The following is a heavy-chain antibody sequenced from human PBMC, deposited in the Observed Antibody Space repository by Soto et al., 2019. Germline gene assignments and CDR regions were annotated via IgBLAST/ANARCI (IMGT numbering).Heavy chain of an antibody. Sequence: QVQLVQSGAEVKKPGASVKVSCKASGYTFTSYDINWVRQATGHGLEWMGWVNPHSGSTGYAQKFQGRVTMTRNTSINTAYMELSSLRFEDTAVYYCARGDGTYCSGGTCYQTWGQGTLVTVSS. V-gene: IGHV1-8*01. D-gene: IGHD2-15*01. J-gene: IGHJ5*02. CDR1: GYTFTSYD. CDR3: ARGDGTYCSGGTCYQT. CDR2: VNPHSGST.